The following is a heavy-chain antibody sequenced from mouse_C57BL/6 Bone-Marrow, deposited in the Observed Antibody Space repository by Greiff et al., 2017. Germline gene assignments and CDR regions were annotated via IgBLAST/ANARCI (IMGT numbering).Heavy chain of an antibody. Sequence: VQLHQPGAELVKPGASVKLSCKASGYTFTSYWMHWVKPRPGQGLEWIGMIHPNSGSTNYNEKFKSKATLTVDKSSSTAYMQLSSLTSEDSAVYYCARRRIYYDYDDAMDYWGQGTAVTVSS. CDR2: IHPNSGST. J-gene: IGHJ4*01. CDR1: GYTFTSYW. V-gene: IGHV1-64*01. D-gene: IGHD2-4*01. CDR3: ARRRIYYDYDDAMDY.